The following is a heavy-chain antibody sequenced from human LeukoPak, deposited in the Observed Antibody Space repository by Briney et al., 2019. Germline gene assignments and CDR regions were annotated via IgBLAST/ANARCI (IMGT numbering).Heavy chain of an antibody. V-gene: IGHV5-51*01. CDR1: GYRFSNYR. CDR2: IYPGDSET. D-gene: IGHD3-22*01. J-gene: IGHJ4*02. CDR3: ARLDEGFYYDGYGYNF. Sequence: GESLKISCKGSGYRFSNYRLAWVRQMPGKGLEWMGVIYPGDSETTYSPSFQGHVTISADKSVTTAYLQWSSRKPSDTAIYYCARLDEGFYYDGYGYNFWGQGTLVTVSS.